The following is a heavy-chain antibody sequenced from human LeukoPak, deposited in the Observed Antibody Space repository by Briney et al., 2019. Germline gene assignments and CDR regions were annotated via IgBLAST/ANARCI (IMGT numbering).Heavy chain of an antibody. CDR1: GFSFSSYS. D-gene: IGHD6-19*01. J-gene: IGHJ4*02. Sequence: GGSLRLSCAASGFSFSSYSMNWVRQAPGKRLEWIAYISSYTITYYADFVKGRFTISRDNAKKSLDLQMNSLRAEDTAVYYCARSGHSNGWYYFDYWGLGALVTVSS. CDR3: ARSGHSNGWYYFDY. V-gene: IGHV3-48*01. CDR2: ISSYTIT.